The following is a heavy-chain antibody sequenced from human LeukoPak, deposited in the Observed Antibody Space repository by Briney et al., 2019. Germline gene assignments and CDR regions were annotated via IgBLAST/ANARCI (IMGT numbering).Heavy chain of an antibody. Sequence: SETLSLTCTVSGGSISSYYWSWIRQPPGKGLEWIGYIYYSGSTNYNPSLKSRVTISVDTSKNQFSLKLSSVTAADTAVYYCARGSMVRGVTGLYYYYMDVWGNGTTVTVSS. V-gene: IGHV4-59*01. CDR1: GGSISSYY. CDR3: ARGSMVRGVTGLYYYYMDV. J-gene: IGHJ6*03. CDR2: IYYSGST. D-gene: IGHD3-10*01.